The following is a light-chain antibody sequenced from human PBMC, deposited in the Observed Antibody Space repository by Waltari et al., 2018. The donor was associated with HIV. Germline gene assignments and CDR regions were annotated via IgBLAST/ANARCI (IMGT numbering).Light chain of an antibody. CDR3: GVWDSTLKQWL. V-gene: IGLV1-47*01. J-gene: IGLJ3*02. CDR2: RNY. Sequence: QSVLTQPPSASGAPGQTVTISCSGSTSNVETQWVYWYQQLPETAPKLLIYRNYQRPSGVPDRFSSSKSGASASLIISGLRSEDEADYFCGVWDSTLKQWLFGGRTKLTVL. CDR1: TSNVETQW.